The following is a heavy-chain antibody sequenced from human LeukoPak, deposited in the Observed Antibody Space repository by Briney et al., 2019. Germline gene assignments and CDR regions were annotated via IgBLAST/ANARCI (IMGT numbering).Heavy chain of an antibody. D-gene: IGHD6-19*01. Sequence: ASVKVSCKASGYTFTGYYLHRVRQAPGQGLEWMGWINSYNGGTQYAQKFQGRVTMTRDTSISTAYMELSSLRSDDTAVYFCAKEGIAVAGTTPGVDYWGQGTLVTVSS. CDR2: INSYNGGT. CDR3: AKEGIAVAGTTPGVDY. CDR1: GYTFTGYY. V-gene: IGHV1-2*02. J-gene: IGHJ4*02.